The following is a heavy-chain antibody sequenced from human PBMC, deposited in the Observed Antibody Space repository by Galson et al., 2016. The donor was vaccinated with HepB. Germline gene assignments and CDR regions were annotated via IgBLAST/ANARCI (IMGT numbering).Heavy chain of an antibody. J-gene: IGHJ6*02. V-gene: IGHV3-13*04. CDR1: GFTFSAHD. CDR3: ARGYYSYSAMDV. Sequence: SLRLSCAASGFTFSAHDMHWVRQTTGKTLEWVAAIGGAGDTYYPGSVKGRFTISRENAKNSLYLQMNSLRAGDTAVYYCARGYYSYSAMDVWGQGTTVTVSS. CDR2: IGGAGDT.